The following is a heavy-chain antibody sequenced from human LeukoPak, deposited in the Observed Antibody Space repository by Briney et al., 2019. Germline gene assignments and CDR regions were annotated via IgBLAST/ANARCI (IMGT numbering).Heavy chain of an antibody. CDR2: LDWDDDK. CDR1: GFSLSTSGMC. V-gene: IGHV2-70*11. CDR3: ARIMGIAVAGTEDSIYYGMDV. D-gene: IGHD6-19*01. Sequence: SGPTLVNPTQTLTLTCTFSGFSLSTSGMCVSWIRQPPGNALEWLARLDWDDDKYYSTSLKTRLTISKDTSKNQVVLTMTNMDPVDTATYYCARIMGIAVAGTEDSIYYGMDVWGQGTTVTVSS. J-gene: IGHJ6*02.